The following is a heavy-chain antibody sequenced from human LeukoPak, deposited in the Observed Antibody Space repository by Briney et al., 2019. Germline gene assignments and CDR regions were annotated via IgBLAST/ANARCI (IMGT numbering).Heavy chain of an antibody. Sequence: SETLSLTCTVSGGSISSYYWSWIRQPPGKGLEWIGYIYYSGSTNYNPSLKSRVTISVDTSKNQFSLKLSSVTAADTAVYYCAREGTYYDFWSGYLYPYYFDYWGQGTLVTVSS. D-gene: IGHD3-3*01. CDR2: IYYSGST. CDR3: AREGTYYDFWSGYLYPYYFDY. J-gene: IGHJ4*02. CDR1: GGSISSYY. V-gene: IGHV4-59*12.